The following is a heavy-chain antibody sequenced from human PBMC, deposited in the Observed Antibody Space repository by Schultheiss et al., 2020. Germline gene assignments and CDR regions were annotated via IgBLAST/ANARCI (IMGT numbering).Heavy chain of an antibody. CDR2: INPNSGGT. CDR1: GYTFTGYY. Sequence: ASVKVSCKASGYTFTGYYMHWVRQAPGQGLEWMGWINPNSGGTNYAQKFQGWVTMTRDTSISTAYMELSRLRSDDTAVYYCARDLGIFGPDNWFDPWGQGTLVT. V-gene: IGHV1-2*04. CDR3: ARDLGIFGPDNWFDP. D-gene: IGHD3-3*01. J-gene: IGHJ5*02.